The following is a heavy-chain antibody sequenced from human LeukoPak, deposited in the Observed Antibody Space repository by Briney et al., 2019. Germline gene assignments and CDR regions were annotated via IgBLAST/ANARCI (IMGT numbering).Heavy chain of an antibody. J-gene: IGHJ6*02. CDR2: IKQDGSEK. V-gene: IGHV3-7*01. CDR3: ARETLDLWFGELFPDYYYYYGMDV. CDR1: GFTFSSYW. D-gene: IGHD3-10*01. Sequence: GGSLRLSCAASGFTFSSYWMSWVRQAPGKGLEWVANIKQDGSEKYYVDSVKGRFTISRDNAKNSLYLQMNSLRAEDTAVYYCARETLDLWFGELFPDYYYYYGMDVWGQGTTVTVSS.